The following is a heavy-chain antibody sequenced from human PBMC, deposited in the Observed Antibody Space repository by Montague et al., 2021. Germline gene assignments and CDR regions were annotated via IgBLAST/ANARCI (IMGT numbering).Heavy chain of an antibody. CDR3: ARVGATVTAPFDF. CDR2: IYYSCST. J-gene: IGHJ4*02. D-gene: IGHD4-17*01. Sequence: TLSLTCAVSGGSISSSAYYWSWIRQHPGKGLEWIGYIYYSCSTYYNTSLKSRVTISVDTSQNRFSLNLNSVTAADTAVYYCARVGATVTAPFDFWGQGTLVTVSS. V-gene: IGHV4-31*11. CDR1: GGSISSSAYY.